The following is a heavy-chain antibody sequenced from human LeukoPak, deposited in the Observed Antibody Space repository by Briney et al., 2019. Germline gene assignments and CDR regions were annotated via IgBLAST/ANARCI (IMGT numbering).Heavy chain of an antibody. CDR1: GGTFSSYA. J-gene: IGHJ2*01. CDR2: IIPIFGIA. Sequence: GSSVKVSCKASGGTFSSYAISWVRQAPGQGLEWMGRIIPIFGIANYAQKFQGRVTITADKSTSTAYMELSSLRSEDTAVYYCARDPYYYGSGSPLNDWYFDLWGRGTLDTVSS. CDR3: ARDPYYYGSGSPLNDWYFDL. D-gene: IGHD3-10*01. V-gene: IGHV1-69*04.